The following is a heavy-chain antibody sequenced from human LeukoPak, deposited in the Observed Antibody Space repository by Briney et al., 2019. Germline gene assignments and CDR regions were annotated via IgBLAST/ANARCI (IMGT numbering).Heavy chain of an antibody. Sequence: GGSLRLSCAASGFTFSSYGMHWVRQAPGKGLEWVAVISYDGSNKYYADSVKGRFTISRDNSKNTLYLQMNSLRAEDTAVYYCARDAGYGYWVVDYWGQGTLVTVSS. J-gene: IGHJ4*02. CDR2: ISYDGSNK. CDR1: GFTFSSYG. CDR3: ARDAGYGYWVVDY. V-gene: IGHV3-30*03. D-gene: IGHD5-18*01.